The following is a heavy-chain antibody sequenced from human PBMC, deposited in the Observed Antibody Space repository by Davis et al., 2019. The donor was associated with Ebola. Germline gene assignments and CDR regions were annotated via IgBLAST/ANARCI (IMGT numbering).Heavy chain of an antibody. V-gene: IGHV1-8*02. CDR3: ARGVPGGVLLWFGELSA. Sequence: AASVKVSCKASGGTFSSYTINWVRQATGQGLEWMGWMNPNSGNTGYAQKFQGRVTMTRNTSISTAYMELSSLRSEDTAVYYCARGVPGGVLLWFGELSAWGQGTLVTVSS. D-gene: IGHD3-10*01. CDR1: GGTFSSYT. J-gene: IGHJ5*02. CDR2: MNPNSGNT.